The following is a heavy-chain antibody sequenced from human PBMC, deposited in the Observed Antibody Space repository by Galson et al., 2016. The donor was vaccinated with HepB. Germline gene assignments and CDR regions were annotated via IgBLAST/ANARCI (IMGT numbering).Heavy chain of an antibody. CDR3: ARDNTGRFEY. V-gene: IGHV3-74*01. D-gene: IGHD2-8*02. CDR1: GFTFSSYW. J-gene: IGHJ4*02. CDR2: ITPDGSRT. Sequence: SLRLSCAASGFTFSSYWMHWVRQDAGRGLVWVSSITPDGSRTAYADSVRGRFTISRDNAKNTLDLQMDSLRAEDTAVYYCARDNTGRFEYWGQGALVTVSS.